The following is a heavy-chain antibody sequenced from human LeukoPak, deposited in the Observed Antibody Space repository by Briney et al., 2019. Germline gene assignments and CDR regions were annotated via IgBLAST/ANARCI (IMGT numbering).Heavy chain of an antibody. CDR3: ASSFSYSYGSFDY. J-gene: IGHJ4*02. CDR2: IYTSGST. D-gene: IGHD5-18*01. Sequence: SETLSLTCTVSGGSISSYYWSWIRQPPGEGLEWIGRIYTSGSTNYNPSLKSRVTISVDTSKNQFSLKLSSVTAADTAVYYCASSFSYSYGSFDYWGQGTLVTVSS. V-gene: IGHV4-4*07. CDR1: GGSISSYY.